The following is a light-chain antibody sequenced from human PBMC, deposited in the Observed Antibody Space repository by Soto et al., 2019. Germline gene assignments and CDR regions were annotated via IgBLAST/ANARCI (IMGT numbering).Light chain of an antibody. Sequence: EIVLTQSPGTLSLSPGERATLSCRASQSVSSTYLAWYQQKPGQAPRLLIYGASSRATGIADRFSGSASGTDFTLTISRLEPEDFAVYYCQQYGGSPYTFGQGTKLEIK. J-gene: IGKJ2*01. CDR1: QSVSSTY. V-gene: IGKV3-20*01. CDR2: GAS. CDR3: QQYGGSPYT.